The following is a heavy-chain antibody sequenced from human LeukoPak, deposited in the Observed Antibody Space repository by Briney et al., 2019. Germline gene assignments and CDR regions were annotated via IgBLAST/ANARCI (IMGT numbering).Heavy chain of an antibody. D-gene: IGHD3-3*01. CDR2: FYNSGST. J-gene: IGHJ6*03. CDR1: GGPISSYY. V-gene: IGHV4-59*01. CDR3: ARYAHYDFWSGYYDYYMDV. Sequence: SETLSLTCTVSGGPISSYYWTWIRQPPGKGLEWIGYFYNSGSTDYNPSLKSRVTISVDTSKKQISLKLSSVTAADTAVYYCARYAHYDFWSGYYDYYMDVWGKGTTVTVSS.